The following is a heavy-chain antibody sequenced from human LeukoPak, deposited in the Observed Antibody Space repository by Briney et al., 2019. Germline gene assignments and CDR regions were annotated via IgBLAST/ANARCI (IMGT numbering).Heavy chain of an antibody. Sequence: SETLSLTCAVYGGSFSGYYWSWIRQPPGKGLEWIGEINHSGSTNYNPSLKSRVTISVDTSKNQFSLKLSSVTAADTAVYYCARLIVVVPAAMEVFDYWGQGTLVTVSS. CDR3: ARLIVVVPAAMEVFDY. J-gene: IGHJ4*02. CDR1: GGSFSGYY. V-gene: IGHV4-34*01. D-gene: IGHD2-2*01. CDR2: INHSGST.